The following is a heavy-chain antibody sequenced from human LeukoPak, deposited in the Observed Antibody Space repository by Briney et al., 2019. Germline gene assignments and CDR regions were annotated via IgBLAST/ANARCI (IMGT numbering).Heavy chain of an antibody. D-gene: IGHD6-19*01. V-gene: IGHV3-33*01. J-gene: IGHJ4*02. CDR2: IWYDGSNK. CDR1: GFTFSNYG. CDR3: ARDSSSGWYRRDFDY. Sequence: GGSLRLSCAASGFTFSNYGMHWVRQAPGKGLEWVAVIWYDGSNKYYADSLKGRFTISRDNSKNTLYLQLNSLRAEDMAVYYCARDSSSGWYRRDFDYWGQGTLVTVSS.